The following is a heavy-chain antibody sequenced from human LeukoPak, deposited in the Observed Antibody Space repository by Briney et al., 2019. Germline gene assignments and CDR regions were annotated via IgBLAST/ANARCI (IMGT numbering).Heavy chain of an antibody. CDR3: AGGGSYSSNAFDI. V-gene: IGHV3-74*01. D-gene: IGHD1-26*01. J-gene: IGHJ3*02. CDR2: INSDGSST. CDR1: GFTSSSYW. Sequence: PGGSLRLSCAASGFTSSSYWMHWVRQAPGKGLVWVSRINSDGSSTSYADSVKGRFTISRDNAKNTLYLQMNSLRVEDTAVYYCAGGGSYSSNAFDIWGQGTMVTVSA.